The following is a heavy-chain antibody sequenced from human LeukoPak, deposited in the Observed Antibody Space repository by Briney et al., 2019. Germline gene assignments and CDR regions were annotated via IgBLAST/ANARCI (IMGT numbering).Heavy chain of an antibody. J-gene: IGHJ3*02. CDR1: GFTFSSYA. V-gene: IGHV3-23*01. CDR2: ISGSGGST. D-gene: IGHD1-26*01. CDR3: AKTRSRWELLLGDI. Sequence: GGSRRLSCAASGFTFSSYAMSWVRQAPGKGREWVGAISGSGGSTYYADSVKGRFTLSRNNSKTPLYLQMNRLRAEDTAVYCCAKTRSRWELLLGDIWGQGTMVTVSS.